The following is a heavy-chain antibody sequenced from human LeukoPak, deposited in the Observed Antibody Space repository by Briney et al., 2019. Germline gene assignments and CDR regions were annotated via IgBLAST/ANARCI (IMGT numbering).Heavy chain of an antibody. Sequence: GASVKVSCKASGYTFSNYYMHWVRQAPGQGLEWMGIINPSGGSTTYAQEFQGRVTMTRDTSTSTVYMELSSLRSEDTAVYYCARALWFGERGCFDYWGQGTLVTVSS. CDR3: ARALWFGERGCFDY. J-gene: IGHJ4*02. CDR2: INPSGGST. CDR1: GYTFSNYY. V-gene: IGHV1-46*01. D-gene: IGHD3-10*01.